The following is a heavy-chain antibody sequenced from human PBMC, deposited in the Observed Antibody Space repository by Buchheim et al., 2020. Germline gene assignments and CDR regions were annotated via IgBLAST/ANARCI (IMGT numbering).Heavy chain of an antibody. D-gene: IGHD5-24*01. J-gene: IGHJ4*02. V-gene: IGHV4-34*01. CDR3: ARVVEMATRLDY. CDR2: INHSGST. CDR1: GGSFSGYY. Sequence: QVQLQQWGAGLLKPSETLSLTCAVYGGSFSGYYWSWIRQPPGKGLEWIGEINHSGSTNYNPSLKSRVTISVDTSKNQFSLNLSSVTAADTAVYYCARVVEMATRLDYWGQGTL.